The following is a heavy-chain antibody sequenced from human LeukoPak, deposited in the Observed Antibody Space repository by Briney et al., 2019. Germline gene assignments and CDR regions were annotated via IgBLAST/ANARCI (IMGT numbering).Heavy chain of an antibody. J-gene: IGHJ5*02. CDR1: GGSISCYY. Sequence: SETLSLTCTVSGGSISCYYWSWIRQPAGKGLEWIGRIYTSGSTNYNPSLKSRVTMSVDTSKNQFSLRLSSVTAADTAVYYRARDGRVGAHNWFDPWGQGTLATVSS. D-gene: IGHD1-26*01. CDR3: ARDGRVGAHNWFDP. CDR2: IYTSGST. V-gene: IGHV4-4*07.